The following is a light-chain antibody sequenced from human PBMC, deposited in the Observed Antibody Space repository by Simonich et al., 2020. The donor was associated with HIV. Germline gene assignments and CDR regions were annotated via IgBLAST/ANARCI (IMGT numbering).Light chain of an antibody. CDR2: GNN. Sequence: QSVLTQPPSASGTPGQRVTISCSGSSSNIGSNTVNWSQQLPGTAPTLRIYGNNNRPSGVPARFSGSKSGTSASLAITGLQAEDEADYYCQSYDSSLSGSVFGGGTKLTVL. CDR3: QSYDSSLSGSV. CDR1: SSNIGSNT. V-gene: IGLV1-44*01. J-gene: IGLJ2*01.